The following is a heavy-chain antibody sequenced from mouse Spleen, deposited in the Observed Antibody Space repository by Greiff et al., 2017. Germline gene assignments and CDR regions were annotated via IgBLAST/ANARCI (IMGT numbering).Heavy chain of an antibody. CDR3: ASPYYGNYKNYAMDY. J-gene: IGHJ4*01. Sequence: QVQLKQSGPGLVQPSQSLSITCTVSGFSLTSYGVHWVRQSPGKGLEWLGVIWSGGSTDYNAAFISRLSISKDNSKSQVFFKMNSLQADDTAIYYCASPYYGNYKNYAMDYWGQGTSVTVSS. CDR2: IWSGGST. V-gene: IGHV2-2*01. CDR1: GFSLTSYG. D-gene: IGHD2-10*01.